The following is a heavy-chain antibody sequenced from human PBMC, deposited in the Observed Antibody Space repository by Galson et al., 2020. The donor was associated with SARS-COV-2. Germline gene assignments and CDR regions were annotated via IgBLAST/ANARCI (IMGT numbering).Heavy chain of an antibody. J-gene: IGHJ4*02. CDR2: ISYDGSNK. D-gene: IGHD3-10*01. CDR1: GFTFSSYA. CDR3: ARSLLCFGEFFDY. Sequence: GGSLRLSCAASGFTFSSYAMHWVRQAPGKGLEWVAVISYDGSNKYYADSVKGRFTISRDNSKNTLYLQMNSLRAEDTAVYYCARSLLCFGEFFDYWGQGTLVTVSS. V-gene: IGHV3-30*04.